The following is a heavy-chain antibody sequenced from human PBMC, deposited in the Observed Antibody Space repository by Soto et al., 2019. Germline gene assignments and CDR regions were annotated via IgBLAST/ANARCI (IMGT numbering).Heavy chain of an antibody. J-gene: IGHJ5*02. Sequence: SETLSLTCSVSGGSLSGSYWSWIRQSPGKGLEWLGYVYYTGSTNYSPSLRSRVSISVDTSKSQFSLRLSSVTAADSAVYYCARGPTTVTTKAFFGPDFNWFDPWGQGTLVTVSS. CDR2: VYYTGST. D-gene: IGHD4-17*01. V-gene: IGHV4-59*12. CDR3: ARGPTTVTTKAFFGPDFNWFDP. CDR1: GGSLSGSY.